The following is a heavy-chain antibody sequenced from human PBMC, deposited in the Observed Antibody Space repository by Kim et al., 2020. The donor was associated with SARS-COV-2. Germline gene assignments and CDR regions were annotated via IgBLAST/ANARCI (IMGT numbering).Heavy chain of an antibody. CDR3: AKDLGWGLDY. V-gene: IGHV3-23*01. CDR2: LSSNGAIT. Sequence: GGSLRLSCVASGFTFNIYGMSWVRQAPGKGLEWLSALSSNGAITYYADSVKGRFTISRDNSKNTMYLQMNSLRAEDTARYYCAKDLGWGLDYWGQGSLVTVSS. J-gene: IGHJ4*02. D-gene: IGHD3-16*01. CDR1: GFTFNIYG.